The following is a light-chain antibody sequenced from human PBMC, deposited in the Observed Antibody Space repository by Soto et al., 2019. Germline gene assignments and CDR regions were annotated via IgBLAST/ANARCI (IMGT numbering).Light chain of an antibody. CDR2: GAS. CDR1: QSISDT. V-gene: IGKV3-15*01. CDR3: QQYNKWPPIT. Sequence: EIVMTQSPATLSVSPGGRPTLSCSASQSISDTLAWYQQKPGQAPRLLIHGASTRATGFPARFSGSGSGTDFTLTISSLQSEDFAVYYCQQYNKWPPITFGQGTRLEIK. J-gene: IGKJ5*01.